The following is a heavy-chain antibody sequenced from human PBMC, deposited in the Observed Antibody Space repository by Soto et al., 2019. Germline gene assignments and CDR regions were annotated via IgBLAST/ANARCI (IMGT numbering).Heavy chain of an antibody. D-gene: IGHD2-15*01. J-gene: IGHJ6*02. CDR3: AKDKGKDSRSAAQTCGMDV. V-gene: IGHV3-9*01. CDR1: GFTFDDYG. CDR2: ICRTSDFI. Sequence: EVQLVESGGGSVQPGRSLRLSCAASGFTFDDYGMHWVRQPPGKGLEWVAGICRTSDFIGYADSVKGRFTISRDNAKNSPYLQMNSLRAEDPALYYCAKDKGKDSRSAAQTCGMDVWGQGITVTVSS.